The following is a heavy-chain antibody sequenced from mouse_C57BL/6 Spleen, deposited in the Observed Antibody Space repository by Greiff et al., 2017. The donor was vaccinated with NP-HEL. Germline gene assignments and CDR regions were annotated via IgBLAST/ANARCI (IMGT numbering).Heavy chain of an antibody. CDR1: GYTFTGYW. CDR3: ARNARTTVVAKDYAMDY. V-gene: IGHV1-9*01. Sequence: QVQLKESGAELMKPGASVKLSCKATGYTFTGYWIEWVKQRPGHGLEWIGEILPGSGSTNYNEKFKGKATFTADTSSNTAYMQLSSLTTEDSAIYYCARNARTTVVAKDYAMDYWGQGTSVTVSS. CDR2: ILPGSGST. J-gene: IGHJ4*01. D-gene: IGHD1-1*01.